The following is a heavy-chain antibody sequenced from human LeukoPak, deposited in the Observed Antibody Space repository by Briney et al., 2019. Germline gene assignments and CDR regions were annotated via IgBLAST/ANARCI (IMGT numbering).Heavy chain of an antibody. CDR1: GFSLINRVG. J-gene: IGHJ4*02. V-gene: IGHV2-5*02. D-gene: IGHD5-12*01. Sequence: SGPTLVNPTQTLTLTCTFSGFSLINRVGVGWIRQPPGKALEWLALIYWDDDKRYSPSLKRRLTITKDTSKNQVVLTMTNMDPVDTATYYCAQHVDISMGIDYWGQGTLVTVSS. CDR3: AQHVDISMGIDY. CDR2: IYWDDDK.